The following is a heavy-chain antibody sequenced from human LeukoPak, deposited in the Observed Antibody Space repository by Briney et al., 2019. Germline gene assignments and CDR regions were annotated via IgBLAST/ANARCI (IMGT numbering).Heavy chain of an antibody. CDR1: GFTFSSYG. Sequence: GGSLRLSCAASGFTFSSYGMHWVRQAPGKGLEWVAVISYDGSNKYYADSVKGRFTISRDNSKNTLYLQMNSLRAEDTAVYYCAPRGYDSSGYFQFDYWGQGTLVTVSS. V-gene: IGHV3-30*03. CDR3: APRGYDSSGYFQFDY. J-gene: IGHJ4*02. D-gene: IGHD3-22*01. CDR2: ISYDGSNK.